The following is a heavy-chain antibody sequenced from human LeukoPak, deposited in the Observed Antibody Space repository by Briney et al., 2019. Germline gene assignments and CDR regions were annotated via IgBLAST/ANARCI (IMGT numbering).Heavy chain of an antibody. Sequence: GGSLRLSCAASGFTFSSYGMHWVRQAPGKGLEWVAVIWYDGSNKYYADSVKGRFTISRDNSKNTLYLQMNSLRAEDTAVYYCARGDYGEYPLHFDYWGQGTLVTVSS. CDR3: ARGDYGEYPLHFDY. V-gene: IGHV3-33*01. D-gene: IGHD4-17*01. CDR2: IWYDGSNK. J-gene: IGHJ4*02. CDR1: GFTFSSYG.